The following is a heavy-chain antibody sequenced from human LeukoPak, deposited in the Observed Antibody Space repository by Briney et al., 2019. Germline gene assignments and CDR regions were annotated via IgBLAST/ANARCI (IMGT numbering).Heavy chain of an antibody. CDR3: ARSHSSSWQESGFDP. CDR1: GYTFTSYY. J-gene: IGHJ5*02. Sequence: ASVKVSCKASGYTFTSYYMHWGRQAPGQGLEWMGIINPSGGSTSYAQKFRGRVTMTRDTSTSTVYMELSSLRSEDTAVYYCARSHSSSWQESGFDPWGQGTLVTVSS. D-gene: IGHD6-13*01. CDR2: INPSGGST. V-gene: IGHV1-46*01.